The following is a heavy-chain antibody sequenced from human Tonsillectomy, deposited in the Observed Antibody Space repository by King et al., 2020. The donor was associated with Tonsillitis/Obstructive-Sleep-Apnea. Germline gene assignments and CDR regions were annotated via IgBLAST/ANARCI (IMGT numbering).Heavy chain of an antibody. V-gene: IGHV3-9*01. Sequence: VQLVESGGGLVQPGRSLRLSCAGSGFTFDDYAIHWVRQAPGKGLEWVSGISWNSGNIVYADSVRGRFTISRDNAKNSLYLQMNSLRAEDTALYYCARDSSRGQYQLHSGYFQHWGLGTLVTVSS. CDR2: ISWNSGNI. CDR1: GFTFDDYA. J-gene: IGHJ1*01. D-gene: IGHD1-1*01. CDR3: ARDSSRGQYQLHSGYFQH.